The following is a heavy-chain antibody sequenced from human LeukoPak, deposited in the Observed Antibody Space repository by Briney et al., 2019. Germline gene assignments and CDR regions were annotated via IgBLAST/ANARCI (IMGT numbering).Heavy chain of an antibody. D-gene: IGHD3-10*01. Sequence: GGSLRLSCAASGFTFNTYWMSWVRQAPGKGLEWVANIKQDGSEKYYVDSVKGRFTISRDNAKNSLYLQMNSLRAEDTAVYYCARDVLLWFGSVGAFDIWGQGTMVTVSS. CDR3: ARDVLLWFGSVGAFDI. V-gene: IGHV3-7*01. CDR1: GFTFNTYW. J-gene: IGHJ3*02. CDR2: IKQDGSEK.